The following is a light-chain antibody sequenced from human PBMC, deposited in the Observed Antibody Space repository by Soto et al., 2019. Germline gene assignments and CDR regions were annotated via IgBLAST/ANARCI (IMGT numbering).Light chain of an antibody. V-gene: IGKV3-20*01. CDR1: QSVSSSY. CDR2: GAS. J-gene: IGKJ4*01. CDR3: QQYGSSPLT. Sequence: EIVLTQSPATLSLSPGERATFSCRASQSVSSSYLAWYQQKPGQAPRLLIYGASSRATGIPDRFSGSGSGTDFTLTISRLEPEDFAVYYCQQYGSSPLTFGGGTKVEIK.